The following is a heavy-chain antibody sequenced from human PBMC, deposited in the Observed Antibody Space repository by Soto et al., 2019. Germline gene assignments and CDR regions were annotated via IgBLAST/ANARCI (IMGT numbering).Heavy chain of an antibody. CDR1: GGYISSGVYY. J-gene: IGHJ4*02. D-gene: IGHD2-15*01. CDR2: IYYSGST. CDR3: ARYCSGGSCYSSQFDY. Sequence: SETLSLTCTVSGGYISSGVYYWSCIRQHPGKGLEWIGYIYYSGSTYYNPSLKSRVTISVDTSKNQFSLKLSSVTAADTAVYYCARYCSGGSCYSSQFDYWGQGTLVTVSS. V-gene: IGHV4-31*03.